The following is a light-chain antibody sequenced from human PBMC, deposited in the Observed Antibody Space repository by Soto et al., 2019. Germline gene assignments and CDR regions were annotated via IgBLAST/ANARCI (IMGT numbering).Light chain of an antibody. CDR3: SSSVGSNTWV. V-gene: IGLV2-8*01. CDR2: EVS. J-gene: IGLJ3*02. CDR1: SSDVGDYKY. Sequence: QSALTQPPSASGSPGQSVTISCTGTSSDVGDYKYVSWYQQHPGKAPKLMIYEVSKRPSGVTDRFSGSKSGNTASLTVSGLQAEDEADYYCSSSVGSNTWVFGGGTKLTVL.